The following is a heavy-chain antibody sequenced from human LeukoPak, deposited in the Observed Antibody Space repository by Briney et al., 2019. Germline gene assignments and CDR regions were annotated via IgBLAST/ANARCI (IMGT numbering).Heavy chain of an antibody. V-gene: IGHV3-21*01. CDR1: GFTFSSYS. Sequence: GGSLRLSCAASGFTFSSYSMNWVRQAPGKGLEWVSSISSSSSYIYYADSVKGRFTISRDNAKNSLYLQMNSLRAEDTAVYYCARDHSGSYGDYFDYWGQGTLVTVSS. CDR2: ISSSSSYI. CDR3: ARDHSGSYGDYFDY. D-gene: IGHD1-26*01. J-gene: IGHJ4*02.